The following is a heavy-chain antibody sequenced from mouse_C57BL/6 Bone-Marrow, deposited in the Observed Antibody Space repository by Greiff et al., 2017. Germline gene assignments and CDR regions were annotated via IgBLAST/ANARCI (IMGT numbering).Heavy chain of an antibody. V-gene: IGHV14-1*01. J-gene: IGHJ4*01. CDR2: IDPEDGDT. Sequence: EVQLQQSGAKLVRPGASVKLSCTASGFNIKDYYMHWVKQRPEQGLEWIGRIDPEDGDTEYAPKFQGKATMTADTSSNTAYLQLSSLTSEDTAVYYCTTGIYYGNFYAMDYWGQGTSVTVSS. CDR1: GFNIKDYY. D-gene: IGHD2-1*01. CDR3: TTGIYYGNFYAMDY.